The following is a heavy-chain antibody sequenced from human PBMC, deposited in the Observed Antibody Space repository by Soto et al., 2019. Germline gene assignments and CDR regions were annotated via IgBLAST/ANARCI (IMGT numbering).Heavy chain of an antibody. Sequence: QVQLVESGGGVVQPGRSLRPSCAASGFTFSSYGMHWVRQAPGKGLEWVAVISYDGSNKYYADSVKGRFTISRDNSKNTLYLQMNSLRAEDTAVYYCAKDFSRIVATALDYWGQGTLVTVSS. CDR1: GFTFSSYG. CDR2: ISYDGSNK. V-gene: IGHV3-30*18. CDR3: AKDFSRIVATALDY. J-gene: IGHJ4*02. D-gene: IGHD5-12*01.